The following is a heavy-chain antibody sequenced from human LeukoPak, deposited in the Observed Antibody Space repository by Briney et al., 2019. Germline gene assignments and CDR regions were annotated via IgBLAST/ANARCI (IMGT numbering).Heavy chain of an antibody. Sequence: SETLSLTCTVSGGSISSSPTYYWGWIRQPPGRGLEWIGSIYYSGSTYYNPSLNSRVTMSVDMSKSQFSLKLSSVTAADTAVYYCAKDAQRGFDYSNSLEHWGRGSLVTVSS. CDR2: IYYSGST. CDR3: AKDAQRGFDYSNSLEH. D-gene: IGHD4-11*01. CDR1: GGSISSSPTYY. J-gene: IGHJ4*02. V-gene: IGHV4-39*02.